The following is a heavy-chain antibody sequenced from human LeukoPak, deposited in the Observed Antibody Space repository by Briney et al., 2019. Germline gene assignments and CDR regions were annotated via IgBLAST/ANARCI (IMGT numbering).Heavy chain of an antibody. Sequence: GGSLRLSCAASGITFSIYGMSWVRQAPGKGLEWVSYISSSSSTIYYADSVKGRFTISRDNAKNSLYLQMNSLRAEDTAVYYCARDVVPAVTNYYYMDVWGKGTTVTVSS. CDR2: ISSSSSTI. J-gene: IGHJ6*03. D-gene: IGHD2-2*01. CDR1: GITFSIYG. V-gene: IGHV3-48*01. CDR3: ARDVVPAVTNYYYMDV.